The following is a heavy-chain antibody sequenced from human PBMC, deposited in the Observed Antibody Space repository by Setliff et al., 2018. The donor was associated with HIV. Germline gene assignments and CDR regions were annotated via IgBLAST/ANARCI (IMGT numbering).Heavy chain of an antibody. CDR1: GGSISSYY. Sequence: SETLSLTCTVSGGSISSYYGSWIRQSAGKGLEWIGRIYSSGSTNYHPSLKSRVTMSVDTSKNQFSLRLSSVTAAYTAVYYCAREVRVVLPAAASGNYYYYYMDVWGKGTTVTVSS. V-gene: IGHV4-4*07. J-gene: IGHJ6*03. CDR3: AREVRVVLPAAASGNYYYYYMDV. CDR2: IYSSGST. D-gene: IGHD2-2*01.